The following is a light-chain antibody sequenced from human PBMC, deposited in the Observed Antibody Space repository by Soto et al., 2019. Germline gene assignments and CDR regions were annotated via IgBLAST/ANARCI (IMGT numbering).Light chain of an antibody. V-gene: IGKV1-39*01. J-gene: IGKJ5*01. CDR1: QSINNY. Sequence: DIQMTQSPASLSVSVGDRVAITCRASQSINNYLNWYLQRPGQAPKLLIRSASTLQRGVPSRFSGSGSRIEFTLTIADLQPDDFGPYYCQQSLTMPITFGHGTRLDIK. CDR3: QQSLTMPIT. CDR2: SAS.